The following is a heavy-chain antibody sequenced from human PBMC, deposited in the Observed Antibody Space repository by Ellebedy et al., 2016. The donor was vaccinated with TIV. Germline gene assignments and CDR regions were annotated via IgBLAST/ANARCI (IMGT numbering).Heavy chain of an antibody. CDR1: GDSVSSNSAA. CDR2: TYYRSKWYN. V-gene: IGHV6-1*01. Sequence: SQTLSLTXAISGDSVSSNSAAWNWIRQSPSRGLEWLGRTYYRSKWYNDYAVSVKSRITINPDTSKNQFSLQLNSVTPEDTAVYYCARGYYDILTGFIDYYGMDVWGQGTTVTVSS. CDR3: ARGYYDILTGFIDYYGMDV. J-gene: IGHJ6*02. D-gene: IGHD3-9*01.